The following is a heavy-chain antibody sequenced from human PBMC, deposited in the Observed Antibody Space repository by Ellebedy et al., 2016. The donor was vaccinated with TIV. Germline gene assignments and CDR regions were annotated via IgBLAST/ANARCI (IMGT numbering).Heavy chain of an antibody. Sequence: GESLKISXAATGFTFNNYAMSWVCQAPGRGLEWVSVISGTGSTTYYADSVKGRFTVSRDNLKDVLFLQIDSLRVEDTAVYYCAKDRHDLWSGFDGPPGGASDAFDLWGQGTTVAVSS. J-gene: IGHJ3*01. V-gene: IGHV3-23*01. CDR1: GFTFNNYA. D-gene: IGHD3-3*01. CDR3: AKDRHDLWSGFDGPPGGASDAFDL. CDR2: ISGTGSTT.